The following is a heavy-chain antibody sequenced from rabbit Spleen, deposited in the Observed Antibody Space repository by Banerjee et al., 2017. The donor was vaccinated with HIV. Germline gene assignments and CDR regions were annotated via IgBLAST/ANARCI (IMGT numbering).Heavy chain of an antibody. CDR2: INPGSSGNT. D-gene: IGHD3-1*01. Sequence: QQQLEESGGGLVKPEGSLTLTCKASGFDFNSHAMCWVRQAPGKGLEWIACINPGSSGNTFYARWAKGRFTISRSTSLNTVTLQLNSLTAADTATYFCARTASNNRWLSVLDLWGQGTLVTVS. CDR3: ARTASNNRWLSVLDL. J-gene: IGHJ3*01. V-gene: IGHV1S47*01. CDR1: GFDFNSHA.